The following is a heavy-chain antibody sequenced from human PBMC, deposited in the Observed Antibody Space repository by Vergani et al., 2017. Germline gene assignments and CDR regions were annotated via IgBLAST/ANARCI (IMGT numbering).Heavy chain of an antibody. V-gene: IGHV4-39*01. D-gene: IGHD6-13*01. Sequence: QLQLQESGPGLVKPSETPSPTCTVPGGPISSSSYYWGWIRQPPGKGLEWIGSIYYSGSTYYNPSLKSRVTISVDTSKNQFSLKLSSVTAADTAVYYCARGARAAAGTEFDYWGQGTLVTVSS. CDR1: GGPISSSSYY. CDR3: ARGARAAAGTEFDY. J-gene: IGHJ4*02. CDR2: IYYSGST.